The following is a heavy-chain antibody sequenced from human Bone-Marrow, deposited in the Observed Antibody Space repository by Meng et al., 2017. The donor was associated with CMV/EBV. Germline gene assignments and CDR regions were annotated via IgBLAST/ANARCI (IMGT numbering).Heavy chain of an antibody. V-gene: IGHV1-2*02. CDR3: ARKGGPFRYGIDV. CDR2: INPNSGVT. D-gene: IGHD3-16*01. CDR1: GYTFTAYY. J-gene: IGHJ6*02. Sequence: ASVKVSCKPSGYTFTAYYMHWLRQAPGQGPEWMGWINPNSGVTNYAQKFQGRVTMSWGTSISAAYTELRRLRSDDTAVYYCARKGGPFRYGIDVWGQGTTVTVSS.